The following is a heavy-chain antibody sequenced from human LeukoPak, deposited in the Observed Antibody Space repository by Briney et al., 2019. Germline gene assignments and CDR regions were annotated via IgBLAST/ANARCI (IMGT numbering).Heavy chain of an antibody. CDR3: ATVSDSGADSSGINYFDY. CDR2: FDPEDGET. V-gene: IGHV1-24*01. CDR1: GYTLTELS. Sequence: GASVKVSCKVSGYTLTELSMHWVRQAPGKGLEWMGGFDPEDGETIYAQKFQGRVTMTEDTSTDTAYMELSSLRSEDTAVYYCATVSDSGADSSGINYFDYWGQRTLVTVSS. J-gene: IGHJ4*02. D-gene: IGHD3-22*01.